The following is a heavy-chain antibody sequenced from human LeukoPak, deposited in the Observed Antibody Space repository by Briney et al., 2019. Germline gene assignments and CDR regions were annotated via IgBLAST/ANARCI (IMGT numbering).Heavy chain of an antibody. J-gene: IGHJ4*02. V-gene: IGHV4-34*01. CDR2: INHSGST. CDR1: GGSISSYY. D-gene: IGHD2-8*01. Sequence: ASETLSLTCTVSGGSISSYYWSWIRQPPGKGLEWIGEINHSGSTNYNPSLKSRVTISLDTSKNQFSLKLSSVTAADTAVYYCATENGFNDYWGQGTLVTVSS. CDR3: ATENGFNDY.